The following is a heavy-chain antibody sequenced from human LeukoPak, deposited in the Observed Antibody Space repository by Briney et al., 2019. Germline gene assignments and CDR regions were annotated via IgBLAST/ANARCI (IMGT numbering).Heavy chain of an antibody. CDR1: GFTVSSNY. Sequence: GGSLRLSCAASGFTVSSNYMSWVRQAPGKGLEWVSVIYSGGSTYYADSVKGRFTISRDNSKNTLYLQMNSLRAEDTAVYYCASSTDGWFGELSGAGPYFDYWGQGTLVTVSS. J-gene: IGHJ4*02. D-gene: IGHD3-10*01. CDR3: ASSTDGWFGELSGAGPYFDY. V-gene: IGHV3-66*01. CDR2: IYSGGST.